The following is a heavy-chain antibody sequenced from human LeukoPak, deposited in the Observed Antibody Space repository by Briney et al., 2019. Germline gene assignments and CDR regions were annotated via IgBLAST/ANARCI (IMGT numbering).Heavy chain of an antibody. J-gene: IGHJ6*02. Sequence: GGSLRLSCAASGFTVSSNYMSWVRQAPGKGLEWVSVIYSSGSTYYADSVKGRFTTSRDNSKNTLYLQMNSLRAEDTAVYYCARDLRYYPYYYYGMDVWGQGTTVTVSS. V-gene: IGHV3-66*03. CDR1: GFTVSSNY. CDR2: IYSSGST. D-gene: IGHD3-9*01. CDR3: ARDLRYYPYYYYGMDV.